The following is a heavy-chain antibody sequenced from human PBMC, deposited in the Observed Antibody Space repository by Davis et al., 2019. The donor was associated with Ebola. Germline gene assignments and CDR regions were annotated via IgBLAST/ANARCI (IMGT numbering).Heavy chain of an antibody. J-gene: IGHJ4*02. CDR1: GYTFTSYD. CDR3: ARRVGARSGFDY. D-gene: IGHD1-26*01. Sequence: AASVKVSRKASGYTFTSYDINWVRQATGQGLEWMGWMNPNSGNTGYAQKFQGRITMTRNISISTAYMELSSLRSEDMAVYYCARRVGARSGFDYWGQGTLVTVSS. CDR2: MNPNSGNT. V-gene: IGHV1-8*01.